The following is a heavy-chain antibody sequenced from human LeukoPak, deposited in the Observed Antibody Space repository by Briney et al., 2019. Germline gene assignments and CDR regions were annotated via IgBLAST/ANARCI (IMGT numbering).Heavy chain of an antibody. V-gene: IGHV3-23*01. D-gene: IGHD1-1*01. CDR1: GFTFSSYA. J-gene: IGHJ2*01. Sequence: GGSLRLSCAASGFTFSSYAMSWIRQAPGKGLDWVSAVSGGGEDTYYPDSVKGRFTISRDNSKNTLYLQMNSLRVEDTAIYYCAKPRAMTTGVGRYYDLWGRGTLVTVSS. CDR3: AKPRAMTTGVGRYYDL. CDR2: VSGGGEDT.